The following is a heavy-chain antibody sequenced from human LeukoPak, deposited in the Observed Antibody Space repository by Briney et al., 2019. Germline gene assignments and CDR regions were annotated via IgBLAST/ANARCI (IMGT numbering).Heavy chain of an antibody. CDR3: ASSGYEYYYYYYYMDV. CDR2: INPNSGGT. CDR1: GYTFTGYY. V-gene: IGHV1-2*02. Sequence: GASVKVSCKASGYTFTGYYMHWVRQAPGQGLEWMGWINPNSGGTNYAQKFQGRVTMTRDTSISTAYMELSRLRSDDTAVYYCASSGYEYYYYYYYMDVWGKGTTVTVSS. D-gene: IGHD5-12*01. J-gene: IGHJ6*03.